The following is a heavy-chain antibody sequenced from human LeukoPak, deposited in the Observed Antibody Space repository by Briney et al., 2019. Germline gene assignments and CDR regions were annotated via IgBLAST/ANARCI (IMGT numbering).Heavy chain of an antibody. J-gene: IGHJ4*02. CDR1: GGSISSSSHY. CDR2: IYYSGST. V-gene: IGHV4-39*01. CDR3: ARLSHESGVDY. Sequence: SETLSLTCTVSGGSISSSSHYWGWIRQPPGKGLEWIGSIYYSGSTYYNPSLKSRVTISVDTSKNQFSLKLSSVTAADTAVYYCARLSHESGVDYWGQGTLVTVSS.